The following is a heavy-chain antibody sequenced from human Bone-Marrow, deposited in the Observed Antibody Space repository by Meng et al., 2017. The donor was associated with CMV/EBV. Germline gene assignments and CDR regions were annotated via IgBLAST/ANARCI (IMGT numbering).Heavy chain of an antibody. Sequence: GSLRLSCAVSGGSISSSNWWSWVRQPPGKGLEWIGDIFHSGSTNYNPSLKNRVTIFVDKSKRHFSLNLTSVSAADTAVYYCTRVMPYYYGMDVWGQGTTVTVSS. CDR3: TRVMPYYYGMDV. CDR2: IFHSGST. D-gene: IGHD3-10*01. J-gene: IGHJ6*02. V-gene: IGHV4-4*02. CDR1: GGSISSSNW.